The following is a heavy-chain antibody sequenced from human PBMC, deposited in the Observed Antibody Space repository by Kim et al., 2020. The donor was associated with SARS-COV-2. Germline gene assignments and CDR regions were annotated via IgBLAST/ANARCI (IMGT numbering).Heavy chain of an antibody. CDR2: INPGGGRT. Sequence: ASVKVSCKASGYAFTNYFIHWVRQAPGQGLQWMGFINPGGGRTKYAQEFQGRLTFTRDTSTNTVYMELSSLRSDDTAVYYCARDQTQEILTGLYSSYGMDVWGQGTTVTVAS. V-gene: IGHV1-46*01. J-gene: IGHJ6*02. CDR1: GYAFTNYF. CDR3: ARDQTQEILTGLYSSYGMDV. D-gene: IGHD3-9*01.